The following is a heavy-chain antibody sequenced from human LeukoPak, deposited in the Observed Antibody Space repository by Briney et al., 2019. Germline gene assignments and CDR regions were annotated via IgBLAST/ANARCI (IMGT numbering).Heavy chain of an antibody. V-gene: IGHV1-46*01. CDR3: ARGHDFVWGSYRTSFDY. CDR1: GYTFTSYY. D-gene: IGHD3-16*02. Sequence: GASVKVSCKASGYTFTSYYMHWVRQAPGQGLEWIGIINPSGGSTSYAQKFQGRVTMTRDTSTSTVYMELSSLRSEDTAVYYCARGHDFVWGSYRTSFDYWGQGTLVTVSS. J-gene: IGHJ4*02. CDR2: INPSGGST.